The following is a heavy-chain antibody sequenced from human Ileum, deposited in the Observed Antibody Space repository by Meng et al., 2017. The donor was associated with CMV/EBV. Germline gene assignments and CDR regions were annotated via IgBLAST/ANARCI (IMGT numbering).Heavy chain of an antibody. CDR1: GVSLSTAGYY. Sequence: GSLRLSCSVSGVSLSTAGYYWGWTRQSPGKGLEWIGNVYDGGLTYYNPSLRGRITISLDTTRRQFSLKLSSVTAADTAVYYCSRDEGEYRVYSRLDWGQGTVVTVSS. D-gene: IGHD6-13*01. CDR2: VYDGGLT. V-gene: IGHV4-39*07. J-gene: IGHJ4*02. CDR3: SRDEGEYRVYSRLD.